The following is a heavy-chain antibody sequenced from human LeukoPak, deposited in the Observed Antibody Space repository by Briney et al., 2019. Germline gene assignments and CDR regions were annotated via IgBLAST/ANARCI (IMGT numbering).Heavy chain of an antibody. CDR3: ARHSPSDIVVVPAYNWFDP. CDR2: IYYSGST. V-gene: IGHV4-59*08. Sequence: PSETLSLTCTVSGGSISSYYWSWIRQPPGKGLEWIGYIYYSGSTNYNPSLKSRVTISVDTSKNQFSLKLSSVTAADTAVYYCARHSPSDIVVVPAYNWFDPWGQGTLVTVSS. CDR1: GGSISSYY. J-gene: IGHJ5*02. D-gene: IGHD2-2*01.